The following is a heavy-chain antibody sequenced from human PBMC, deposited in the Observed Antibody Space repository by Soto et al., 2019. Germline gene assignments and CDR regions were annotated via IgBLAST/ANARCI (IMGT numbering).Heavy chain of an antibody. D-gene: IGHD4-17*01. CDR3: ARAATVTRPMDR. CDR2: INPSGGST. V-gene: IGHV1-46*01. Sequence: QVQLVQSGAEVKKPGASVKVSCKASGYTFTSYYMHWVRQAPGQGLEWMGIINPSGGSTSYAQKFPGRVAMTRDTSASRVYMELSRLSSEHPAVYYGARAATVTRPMDRWGQGTLVTVSS. CDR1: GYTFTSYY. J-gene: IGHJ5*02.